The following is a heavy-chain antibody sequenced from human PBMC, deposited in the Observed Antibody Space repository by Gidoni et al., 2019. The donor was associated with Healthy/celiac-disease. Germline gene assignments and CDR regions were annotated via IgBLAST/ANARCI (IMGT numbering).Heavy chain of an antibody. Sequence: DVQLVESGGGLVQPGGCLRLSCAASGFNFSNYWVHWVRQAPGKGLVWVSRINSDGSSTSYADSVKGRFTISRDNAKNTLLLQMNSLRAEDTAEYYCARDSGSFGDYWGQGTLVTVSS. D-gene: IGHD1-26*01. V-gene: IGHV3-74*01. CDR1: GFNFSNYW. CDR2: INSDGSST. CDR3: ARDSGSFGDY. J-gene: IGHJ4*02.